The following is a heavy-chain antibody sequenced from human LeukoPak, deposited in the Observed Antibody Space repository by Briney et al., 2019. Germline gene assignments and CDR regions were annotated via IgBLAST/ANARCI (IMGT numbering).Heavy chain of an antibody. Sequence: GGSLRLSCAASGFTFSMYVMSWVRQAPGKGLEWVSSIFPSGGEIHYADSVRGRFTISRDNSKSTLSLQMNSLRAEDTAIYYCATYRQVLLPFESWGQGTLVTVSS. D-gene: IGHD2-8*02. CDR1: GFTFSMYV. V-gene: IGHV3-23*01. CDR2: IFPSGGEI. CDR3: ATYRQVLLPFES. J-gene: IGHJ4*02.